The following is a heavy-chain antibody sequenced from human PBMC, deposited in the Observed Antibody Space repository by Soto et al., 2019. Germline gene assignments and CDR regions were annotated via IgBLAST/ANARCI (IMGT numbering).Heavy chain of an antibody. J-gene: IGHJ3*02. CDR1: GDSVSSNSAA. D-gene: IGHD2-2*01. V-gene: IGHV6-1*01. CDR3: ARAIVPTGDAFDI. Sequence: QTRSLTCVISGDSVSSNSAAWNWIRQSPSRGLEWLGRTYYRSKWYNDYAVSVKGRITINPDTSKNQYSLQLNSVTPEDTAIYYCARAIVPTGDAFDIWGQGTMVTVSS. CDR2: TYYRSKWYN.